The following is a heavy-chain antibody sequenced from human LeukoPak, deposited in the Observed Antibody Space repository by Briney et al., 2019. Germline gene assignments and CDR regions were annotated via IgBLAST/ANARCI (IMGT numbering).Heavy chain of an antibody. Sequence: GGSLRLSCVASGFSFSNYAMTWVRQAPGEGLEWVSTITDSGARTYYADSVKGRFTISRANSQNTLDLQMNSLRVEDTAIYYCAKGVGTGMAYHNGMDVWGQGNRVTVSS. J-gene: IGHJ6*02. CDR3: AKGVGTGMAYHNGMDV. V-gene: IGHV3-23*01. CDR1: GFSFSNYA. D-gene: IGHD5-18*01. CDR2: ITDSGART.